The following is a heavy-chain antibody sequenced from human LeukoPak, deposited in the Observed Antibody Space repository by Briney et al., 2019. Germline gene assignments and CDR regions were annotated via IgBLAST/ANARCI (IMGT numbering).Heavy chain of an antibody. CDR3: ARVHGGYPFDQ. J-gene: IGHJ4*02. CDR1: GFIFSSYS. D-gene: IGHD2-15*01. V-gene: IGHV3-48*01. Sequence: GGSLRLSCAASGFIFSSYSMNWVRQAPGKGLEWISFISSVSSTIFYADSVKGRFNISRDNVKNSLYLQMNGLRAVDTAVYYCARVHGGYPFDQWGQGTLVTVSS. CDR2: ISSVSSTI.